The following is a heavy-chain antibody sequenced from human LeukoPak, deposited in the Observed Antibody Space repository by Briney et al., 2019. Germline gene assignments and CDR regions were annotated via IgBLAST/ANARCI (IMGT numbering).Heavy chain of an antibody. CDR2: ISGSGGST. D-gene: IGHD2-15*01. CDR3: AKKGTYCSGGSCYGYYYYMDV. J-gene: IGHJ6*03. CDR1: GFTFSSYA. Sequence: GGSLRLSCAASGFTFSSYAMSWVRQAPGKGLEWISAISGSGGSTYYADSVKGRFTISRDNSKNTLYLQMNSLRAEDTAVYYCAKKGTYCSGGSCYGYYYYMDVWGKGTTVAVSS. V-gene: IGHV3-23*01.